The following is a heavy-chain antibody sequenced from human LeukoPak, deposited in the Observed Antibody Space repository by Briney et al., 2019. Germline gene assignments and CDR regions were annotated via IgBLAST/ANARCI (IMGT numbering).Heavy chain of an antibody. V-gene: IGHV1-69*13. CDR2: IIPIFGTA. CDR3: ARDGPAAAGTGAFDI. D-gene: IGHD6-13*01. CDR1: GGTFSSYA. J-gene: IGHJ3*02. Sequence: SVKVSCKASGGTFSSYAISWVRQAPGQGLEWMGGIIPIFGTANYAQKFQGRVTITADESTSTAYMELSSLRSEDTAVYYCARDGPAAAGTGAFDIWGQGTMVTVSS.